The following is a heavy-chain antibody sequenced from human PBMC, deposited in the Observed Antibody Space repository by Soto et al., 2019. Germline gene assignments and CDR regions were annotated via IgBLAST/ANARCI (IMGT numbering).Heavy chain of an antibody. Sequence: EVQLVQSGPEVRQPGESLKISCETSGYRFSSYWIGWVRQVPGRGLEWMGMIYPGDSDRRYSPSFAGQVTISVDTSIGTAYLQWSSLKASDTAVYYCARHSVALLWLGATGGLDSWGQGTLVTVSS. D-gene: IGHD3-10*01. V-gene: IGHV5-51*01. J-gene: IGHJ4*02. CDR2: IYPGDSDR. CDR3: ARHSVALLWLGATGGLDS. CDR1: GYRFSSYW.